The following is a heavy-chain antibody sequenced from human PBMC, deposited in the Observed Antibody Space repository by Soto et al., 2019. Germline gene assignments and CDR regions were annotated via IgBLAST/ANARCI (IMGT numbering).Heavy chain of an antibody. CDR2: ISYDGNIK. V-gene: IGHV3-30*18. J-gene: IGHJ4*02. Sequence: GGSLRLSCAASGFTFKSYGMHWVRQAPGKGLEWVAVISYDGNIKYYADSVKGRFTISRDIPKNTLYLQLNSLRAEDTAVYYCAKEGLYKTLDYWGQGTLVTVSS. D-gene: IGHD1-1*01. CDR1: GFTFKSYG. CDR3: AKEGLYKTLDY.